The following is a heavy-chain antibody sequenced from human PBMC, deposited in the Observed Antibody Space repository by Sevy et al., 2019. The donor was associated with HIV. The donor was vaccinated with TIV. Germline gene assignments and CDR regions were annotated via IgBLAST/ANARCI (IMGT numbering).Heavy chain of an antibody. CDR3: AKRGGQYDLGMDV. V-gene: IGHV3-30*02. D-gene: IGHD3-3*01. CDR2: IQYDGNNK. Sequence: GGSLRLSCAASGFTFSHYGMHWVRQAPGKGLEWVTFIQYDGNNKYYADSVKGRFTISRDNAKKSLYLQMNSLRAEDTAIYYCAKRGGQYDLGMDVWGQGTTVTVSS. CDR1: GFTFSHYG. J-gene: IGHJ6*02.